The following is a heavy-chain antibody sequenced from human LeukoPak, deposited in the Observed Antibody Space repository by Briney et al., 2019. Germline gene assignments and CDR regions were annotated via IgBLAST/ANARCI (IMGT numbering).Heavy chain of an antibody. CDR2: ISGSGGST. V-gene: IGHV3-23*01. Sequence: PGGSLRLSCAASGFTFSSYSMSWVRQAPGKGLEWVSAISGSGGSTYYADSVKGRFTISRDNSKNTLYLQMNSLRAEDTAVYYCAKGAIRITMIVVVIRRGNYYFDYWGQGTLVTVSS. J-gene: IGHJ4*02. D-gene: IGHD3-22*01. CDR1: GFTFSSYS. CDR3: AKGAIRITMIVVVIRRGNYYFDY.